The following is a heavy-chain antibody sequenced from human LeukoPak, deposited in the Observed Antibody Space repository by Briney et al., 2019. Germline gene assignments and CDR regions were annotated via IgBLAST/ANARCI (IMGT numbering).Heavy chain of an antibody. CDR3: ARDWGSY. CDR2: IYYSGST. J-gene: IGHJ4*02. V-gene: IGHV4-39*07. Sequence: SETLSLTCTVSGDSISSSSYYWGWIRQPPGKGLEWIGSIYYSGSTYYNPSLKSRVTISVDTSKNQFSLKLSSVTAADTAVYYCARDWGSYWGQGTLVTVSS. D-gene: IGHD3-16*01. CDR1: GDSISSSSYY.